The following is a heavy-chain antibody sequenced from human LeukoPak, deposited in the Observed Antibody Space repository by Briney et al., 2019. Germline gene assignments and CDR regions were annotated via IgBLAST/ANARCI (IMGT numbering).Heavy chain of an antibody. CDR2: LYHGGST. V-gene: IGHV3-66*01. CDR3: ATRRFGELTY. CDR1: GFTFSSYG. J-gene: IGHJ4*02. Sequence: GRSLRLSCAASGFTFSSYGMHWVRQAPGKGLEWVSILYHGGSTYYADSVKGRFSISRDTSKNTLYLQMNSLRVEDTAVYYCATRRFGELTYWGQGTLVTVSS. D-gene: IGHD3-10*01.